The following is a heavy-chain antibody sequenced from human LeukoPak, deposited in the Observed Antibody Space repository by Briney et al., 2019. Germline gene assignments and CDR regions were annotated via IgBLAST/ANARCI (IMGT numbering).Heavy chain of an antibody. CDR1: GGSFSGYY. J-gene: IGHJ4*02. V-gene: IGHV4-34*01. D-gene: IGHD3-22*01. CDR3: ARGSSYGASGYPYFDH. Sequence: SETLSLTCAVYGGSFSGYYWSWIRQSPGKGLEWIGEINHRGTTKYNAPLESRVTISLDTSKNQFSLEVTSVTAADTVTYYCARGSSYGASGYPYFDHWGQGTLVPVSS. CDR2: INHRGTT.